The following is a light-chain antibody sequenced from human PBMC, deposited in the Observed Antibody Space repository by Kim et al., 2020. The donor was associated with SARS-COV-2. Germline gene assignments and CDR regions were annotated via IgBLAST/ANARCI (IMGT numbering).Light chain of an antibody. Sequence: EIVMTQSPGTLSLSPGEGATLSCRASQTVTSNCLAWYQHKPGQAPRLLIYGASSRATGIADRFSGSGSGTEFTLTISRLEPEDFAVYYCQQYGNSPQTFGQGTKLEI. J-gene: IGKJ1*01. V-gene: IGKV3-20*01. CDR1: QTVTSNC. CDR3: QQYGNSPQT. CDR2: GAS.